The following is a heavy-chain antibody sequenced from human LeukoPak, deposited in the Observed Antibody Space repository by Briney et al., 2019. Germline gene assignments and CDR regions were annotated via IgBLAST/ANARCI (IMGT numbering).Heavy chain of an antibody. CDR1: GFTLSDSF. CDR2: ISGSGSTI. V-gene: IGHV3-11*01. CDR3: ARPAYSSVDY. Sequence: PGGSLRLSCAASGFTLSDSFMSWIRQAPGKGLEWVSYISGSGSTIYHADSVKGRFTISRDNAKNSLYLQMNSLRAEDTAVYYCARPAYSSVDYWGQGTLVTVSS. J-gene: IGHJ4*02. D-gene: IGHD5-18*01.